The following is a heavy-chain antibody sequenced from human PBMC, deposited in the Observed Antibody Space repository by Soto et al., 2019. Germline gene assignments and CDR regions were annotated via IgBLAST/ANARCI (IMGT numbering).Heavy chain of an antibody. J-gene: IGHJ3*02. CDR1: GYTFTSYD. CDR2: MNPNSGNT. CDR3: AKDVGLVGIAARPSHAFDI. V-gene: IGHV1-8*01. D-gene: IGHD6-6*01. Sequence: ASVKVSCKASGYTFTSYDINWVRQATGQGLEWMGWMNPNSGNTGYAQKFQGRVTMTRNTSISTAYMELSSLRSEDTAVYYCAKDVGLVGIAARPSHAFDIWGQGTMVTVSS.